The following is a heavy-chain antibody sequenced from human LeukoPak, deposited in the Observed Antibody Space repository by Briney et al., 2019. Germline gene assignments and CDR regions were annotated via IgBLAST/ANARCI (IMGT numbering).Heavy chain of an antibody. V-gene: IGHV1-69*06. J-gene: IGHJ6*03. D-gene: IGHD6-13*01. CDR1: GGTFSSYA. Sequence: SVKVSCKASGGTFSSYAISWVRQAPGQGLEWMGGIIPIFGTANYAQKFQGRVTITADKSTSTAYMELSSLRSEDTAVYYCARSRGDSSSPNYYYYYYMDVWGKGTTVTVSS. CDR3: ARSRGDSSSPNYYYYYYMDV. CDR2: IIPIFGTA.